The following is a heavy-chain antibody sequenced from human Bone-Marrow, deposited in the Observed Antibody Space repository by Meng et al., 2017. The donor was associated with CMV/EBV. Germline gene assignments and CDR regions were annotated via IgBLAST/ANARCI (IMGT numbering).Heavy chain of an antibody. J-gene: IGHJ4*02. CDR3: ARDYSSSWYAGGFDF. D-gene: IGHD6-13*01. Sequence: GESLKISCAVSGFNFDDYDMTWVRQAPGKGLEWVANIKQDGSEKYYVDSVKGRFTISRDNAKNSLYLQMNSLRAEDTAVYYCARDYSSSWYAGGFDFWGQGTLVTVSS. CDR1: GFNFDDYD. CDR2: IKQDGSEK. V-gene: IGHV3-7*01.